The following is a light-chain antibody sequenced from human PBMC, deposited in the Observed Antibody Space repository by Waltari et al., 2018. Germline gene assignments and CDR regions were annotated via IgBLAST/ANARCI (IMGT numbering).Light chain of an antibody. CDR2: DVS. CDR1: SSDVGGYNY. Sequence: QSALTQPASVSGPPGQSITISCTGTSSDVGGYNYVSWFQQHPGKAPKLMISDVSKRPSGVSNRFSGSKSGNTASLTISGLQAEDEADYYCSSYRSSSTSIVFGTGTKVTVL. CDR3: SSYRSSSTSIV. V-gene: IGLV2-14*01. J-gene: IGLJ1*01.